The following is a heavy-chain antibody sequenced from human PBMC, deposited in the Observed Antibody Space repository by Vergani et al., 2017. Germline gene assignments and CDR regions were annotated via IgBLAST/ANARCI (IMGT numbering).Heavy chain of an antibody. CDR2: IIPIFGTA. Sequence: QVQLVQSGAEVKKPGASVKVSCKASGYTFTGYYMHWVRQAPGQGLDWMGGIIPIFGTANYAQKFQGRVTITADESTSTAYMELSSLRSEDTAVYYCARGGVVVPAAVGYNWFDPWGQGTLVTVSS. J-gene: IGHJ5*02. CDR1: GYTFTGYY. D-gene: IGHD2-2*01. CDR3: ARGGVVVPAAVGYNWFDP. V-gene: IGHV1-69*01.